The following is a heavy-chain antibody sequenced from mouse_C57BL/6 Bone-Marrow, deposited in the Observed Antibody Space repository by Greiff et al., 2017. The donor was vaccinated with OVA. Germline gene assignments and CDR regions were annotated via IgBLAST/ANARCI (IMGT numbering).Heavy chain of an antibody. J-gene: IGHJ1*03. CDR2: IDPSDSYT. CDR3: AKLGGSSCEYFDV. D-gene: IGHD1-1*01. V-gene: IGHV1-69*01. CDR1: GYTFTSYW. Sequence: VQLQQPGAELVMPGASVKLSCKASGYTFTSYWMHWVKQRPGQGLEWIGEIDPSDSYTNYNQKFKGKSTLTVDKSSSTAYMQLSSLTSEDSAVYYCAKLGGSSCEYFDVWGTGTTVTVSS.